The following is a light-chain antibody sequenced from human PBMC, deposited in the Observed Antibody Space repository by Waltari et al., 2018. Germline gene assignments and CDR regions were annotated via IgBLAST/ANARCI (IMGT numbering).Light chain of an antibody. V-gene: IGKV1-9*01. Sequence: DIQLTQSPSFLSASAGDRVTITCRASQGISSYVAWYQQNPGKAPRLLIHSASTLQSGVPSRFSGSGSGTEFTLTISSLQPEDFASYYCQQLSSQPLTFGGGTKVEI. J-gene: IGKJ4*01. CDR1: QGISSY. CDR2: SAS. CDR3: QQLSSQPLT.